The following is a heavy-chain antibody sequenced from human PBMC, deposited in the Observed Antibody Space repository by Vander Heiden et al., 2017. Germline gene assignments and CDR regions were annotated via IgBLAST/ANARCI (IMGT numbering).Heavy chain of an antibody. CDR1: GFTFDDNT. V-gene: IGHV3-43*01. Sequence: EVQLVESGGVVVQPGGSLRLSCAASGFTFDDNTMHWVRQAPGKGLEWVSLLTWDGGSTYYGDSVKGRFTISRDNSKNSLYLQMNSLRTEDTALYYYAKDMGSGWYDYWGQGTLVTVSS. CDR3: AKDMGSGWYDY. J-gene: IGHJ4*02. D-gene: IGHD6-19*01. CDR2: LTWDGGST.